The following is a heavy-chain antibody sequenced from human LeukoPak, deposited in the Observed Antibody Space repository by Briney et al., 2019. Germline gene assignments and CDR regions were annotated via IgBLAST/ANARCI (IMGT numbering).Heavy chain of an antibody. CDR1: GGSFSGYY. CDR3: ARVVVVVAATLGWFDP. Sequence: SETLSLTCAVYGGSFSGYYWSWIRQPPGKGLEWSGEINHSGSTNYNPSLKSRVTISVDTSKNQFSLKLSSVTAADTAVYYCARVVVVVAATLGWFDPWGQGTLVTVSS. J-gene: IGHJ5*02. D-gene: IGHD2-15*01. V-gene: IGHV4-34*01. CDR2: INHSGST.